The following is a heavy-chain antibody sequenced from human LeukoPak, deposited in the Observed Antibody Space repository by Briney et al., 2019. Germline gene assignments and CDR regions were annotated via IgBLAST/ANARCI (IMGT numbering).Heavy chain of an antibody. Sequence: GASVKVSCKASGYTFTGYYMHWVRQAPGQGLEWMGWINPNSGGTNYAQKFQGRVTMTRNTSISTAYMELSSLRSEDTAVYYCARSPGLVRGVIITTRYYYYMDVWGKGTTVTISS. V-gene: IGHV1-2*02. CDR1: GYTFTGYY. CDR2: INPNSGGT. CDR3: ARSPGLVRGVIITTRYYYYMDV. D-gene: IGHD3-10*01. J-gene: IGHJ6*03.